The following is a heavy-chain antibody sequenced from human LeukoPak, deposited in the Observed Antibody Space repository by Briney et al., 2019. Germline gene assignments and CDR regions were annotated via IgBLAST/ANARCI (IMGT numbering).Heavy chain of an antibody. CDR3: ARETAAGTLDY. Sequence: SQTLSLTCTVSGGSISRGGYFWSWIRQPPGKGLEWIGEINHSGSTNYNPSLKSRVTISVDTSKNQFSLKLSSVTAADTAVYYCARETAAGTLDYWGQGTLVTVSS. CDR1: GGSISRGGYF. D-gene: IGHD6-13*01. J-gene: IGHJ4*02. CDR2: INHSGST. V-gene: IGHV4-30-2*01.